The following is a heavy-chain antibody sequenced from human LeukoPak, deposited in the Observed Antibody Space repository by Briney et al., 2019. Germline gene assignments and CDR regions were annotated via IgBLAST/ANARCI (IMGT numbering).Heavy chain of an antibody. CDR3: VMANHMVCFNY. V-gene: IGHV4-39*07. CDR1: GGSISSSSYY. Sequence: SETLSLTCTVSGGSISSSSYYWGWIRQPPGKGLEWIGSIYYSGRTYYNPSLKSRVTISVDTPKNQFSRKLSSVTAADTAVYYCVMANHMVCFNYWGQGTLVTVSS. CDR2: IYYSGRT. J-gene: IGHJ4*02. D-gene: IGHD3-10*01.